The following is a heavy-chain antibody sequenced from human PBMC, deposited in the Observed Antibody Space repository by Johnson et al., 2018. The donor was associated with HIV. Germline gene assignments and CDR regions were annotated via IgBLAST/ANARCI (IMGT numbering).Heavy chain of an antibody. J-gene: IGHJ3*02. CDR2: IYSGGST. Sequence: VQLVESGGGLIQPGGSLRLSCAASGFTVSSNYMSWVRQATGKGLEWVSVIYSGGSTYYAGSVKGRFTISRDNSKNTLYLQMNSLRAEDTAVYYCARDHLRRSHAFDIWGQGTMVTVSS. V-gene: IGHV3-53*01. D-gene: IGHD2-15*01. CDR1: GFTVSSNY. CDR3: ARDHLRRSHAFDI.